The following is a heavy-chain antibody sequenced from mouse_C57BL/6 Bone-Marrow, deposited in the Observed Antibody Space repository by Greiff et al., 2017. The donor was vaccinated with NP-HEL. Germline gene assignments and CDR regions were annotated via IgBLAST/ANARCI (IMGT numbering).Heavy chain of an antibody. CDR2: IDPEDGET. CDR3: ARCPTVVAPYYYAMDY. Sequence: VHVKQSGAELVKPGASVKLSCTASGFNIKDYYMHWVKQRTEQGLEWIGRIDPEDGETKYAPKFQGKATITADTSSNTAYLQLSSLTSEDTAVYYCARCPTVVAPYYYAMDYWGQGTSVTVSS. J-gene: IGHJ4*01. CDR1: GFNIKDYY. D-gene: IGHD1-1*01. V-gene: IGHV14-2*01.